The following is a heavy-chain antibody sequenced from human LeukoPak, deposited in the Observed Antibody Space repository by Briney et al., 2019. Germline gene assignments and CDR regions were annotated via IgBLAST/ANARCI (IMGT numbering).Heavy chain of an antibody. CDR3: ARHGDNSGYYYYLDY. J-gene: IGHJ4*02. Sequence: SETLSLTCTVSGGSISSYYWSWIRQPPGKGLEWIGYISTSGGTNYNPSLKSRVTISVDTSKNQFSLKLSSVTAADTAVFYCARHGDNSGYYYYLDYWGQGTLVTVSS. CDR1: GGSISSYY. CDR2: ISTSGGT. V-gene: IGHV4-4*09. D-gene: IGHD3-22*01.